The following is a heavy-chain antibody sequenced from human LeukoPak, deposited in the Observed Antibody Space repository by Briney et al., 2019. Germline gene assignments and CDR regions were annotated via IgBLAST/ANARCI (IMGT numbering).Heavy chain of an antibody. V-gene: IGHV3-23*01. CDR1: GFTLRSYA. CDR2: TSRGGGST. Sequence: SGGSLRLSCAASGFTLRSYAMSWVRQAPGKGLEWVSGTSRGGGSTYYADSVKGRFTISRDNSKSTLLLQMNSLGAEDTAVYYCARQPDDSSGWNNGQDFFDYWGQGTLVT. CDR3: ARQPDDSSGWNNGQDFFDY. D-gene: IGHD6-19*01. J-gene: IGHJ4*02.